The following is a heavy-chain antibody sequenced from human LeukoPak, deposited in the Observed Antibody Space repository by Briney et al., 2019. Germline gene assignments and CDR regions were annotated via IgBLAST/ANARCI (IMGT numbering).Heavy chain of an antibody. Sequence: SVKVSCKASGYTFTSYGISWVRQAPGQGLEWMGRIIPILGIANYAQKFQGRVTITADKSTSTAYMELSSLRSEDTAVYYCARGDPRRMPDYWGQGTLVTVSS. J-gene: IGHJ4*02. D-gene: IGHD2-2*01. V-gene: IGHV1-69*04. CDR1: GYTFTSYG. CDR2: IIPILGIA. CDR3: ARGDPRRMPDY.